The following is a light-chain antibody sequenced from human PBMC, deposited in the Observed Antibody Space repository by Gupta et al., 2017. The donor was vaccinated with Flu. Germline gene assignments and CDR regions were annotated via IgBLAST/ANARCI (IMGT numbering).Light chain of an antibody. Sequence: DVVMNQSPLSLSVTIGQPASISCRSSQGLVYSDGNTYLHWFQQRPGQTPRLLIHLVSYRDSGVPDRFSGSGSGTDFTLKISRVEADDVGIYFCMQGAHWPWTFGQGTKVEVK. CDR1: QGLVYSDGNTY. CDR3: MQGAHWPWT. J-gene: IGKJ1*01. V-gene: IGKV2-30*01. CDR2: LVS.